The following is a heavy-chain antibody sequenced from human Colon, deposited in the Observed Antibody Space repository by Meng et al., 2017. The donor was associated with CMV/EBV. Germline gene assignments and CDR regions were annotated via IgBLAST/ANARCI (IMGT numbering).Heavy chain of an antibody. V-gene: IGHV3-11*01. Sequence: VKPTETLTLTCTVSGFSFTDATLGVSWLRQPPGKGLEWVSYISSGGTSIEYADSVKGRFTISRDNAKNSLYLQMNSLRAEDTAVYYCVRDRKAGIGHWNYFDFWGPGTLVTVSS. CDR3: VRDRKAGIGHWNYFDF. CDR2: ISSGGTSI. CDR1: GFSFTDAT. J-gene: IGHJ4*02. D-gene: IGHD1-1*01.